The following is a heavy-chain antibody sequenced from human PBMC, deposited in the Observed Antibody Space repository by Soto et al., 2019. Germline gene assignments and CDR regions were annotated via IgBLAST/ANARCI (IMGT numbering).Heavy chain of an antibody. CDR3: AREGYTSSSIYCFLAS. CDR2: SIPMLGTT. Sequence: QVQLVQSEAEVTKPGSSVRVSCKASGGTFSSYAISWVRQAPGQGLEWMGHSIPMLGTTTYAQKFLGRVTITADTSTSTAYMELSSMTSAATALYYCAREGYTSSSIYCFLASWGQGTLVTVSS. V-gene: IGHV1-69*06. J-gene: IGHJ5*02. D-gene: IGHD6-6*01. CDR1: GGTFSSYA.